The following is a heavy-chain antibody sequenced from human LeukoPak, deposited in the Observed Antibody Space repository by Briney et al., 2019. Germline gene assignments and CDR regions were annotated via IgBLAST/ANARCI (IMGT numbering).Heavy chain of an antibody. J-gene: IGHJ4*02. CDR3: ARICSSTDCLIPD. V-gene: IGHV3-74*01. CDR2: INSDASDT. Sequence: GGSLRLSCAASGFTFSRHWMHWVRQAPGKGLVWISRINSDASDTNYADFVKGRFTISRDNAKNAVYLQINSLRDEDTAVYYCARICSSTDCLIPDWGQGTLVTVSS. CDR1: GFTFSRHW. D-gene: IGHD2-2*01.